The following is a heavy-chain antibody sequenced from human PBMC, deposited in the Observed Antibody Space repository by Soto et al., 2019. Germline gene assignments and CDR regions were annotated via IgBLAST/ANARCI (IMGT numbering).Heavy chain of an antibody. V-gene: IGHV1-18*01. CDR1: GYTFTSYG. CDR2: ISAYNGNT. J-gene: IGHJ4*02. Sequence: QVQLVQSGAEVKKPGASVKVSCKASGYTFTSYGISWVRQAPGQGLEWMGWISAYNGNTNYAQKLQGRVTMTTDTXXXXXXXXXXXLRSDDTAVYYCARDRAPFDYWGQGTLVTVSS. CDR3: ARDRAPFDY.